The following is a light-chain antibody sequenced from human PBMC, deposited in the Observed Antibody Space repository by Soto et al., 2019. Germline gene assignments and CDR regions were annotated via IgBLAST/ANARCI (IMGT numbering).Light chain of an antibody. J-gene: IGKJ5*01. CDR3: QQYNNWPIT. CDR1: QSVSGD. CDR2: DAS. V-gene: IGKV3-15*01. Sequence: EIVLTQSPATLSVSQGERATLSCGASQSVSGDLAWYHHKPGQAPRLLIYDASTRALDTPARFAGSGAGTEFTLTISSLQSEDFAVYFCQQYNNWPITFGQGTRLEIK.